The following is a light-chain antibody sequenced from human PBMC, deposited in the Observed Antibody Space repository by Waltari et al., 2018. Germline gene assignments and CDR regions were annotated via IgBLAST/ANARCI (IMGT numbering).Light chain of an antibody. CDR2: EVN. CDR3: CSYAGSTTYV. J-gene: IGLJ1*01. V-gene: IGLV2-23*02. Sequence: QSAMTQPASVSGSPGKSITIYCTGTSSDVESYNFVSWYQQHPGKAPKVMIYEVNKRPPGVSNRLSGSKSGNTATLTISGLQAEDEADYYCCSYAGSTTYVFGTGTRVTVL. CDR1: SSDVESYNF.